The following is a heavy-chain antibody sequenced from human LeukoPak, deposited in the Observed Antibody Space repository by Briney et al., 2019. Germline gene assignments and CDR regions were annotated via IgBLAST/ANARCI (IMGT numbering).Heavy chain of an antibody. J-gene: IGHJ4*02. Sequence: ASVKVSCKASGSTFSSYAISWVRQAPGQGLEWMGRIIPILGIANYAQKFQGRVTITADKSTSTAYMELSSLRSEDTAVYYCARSPAYGDHTLDYWGQGTLVTVSS. D-gene: IGHD4-17*01. CDR3: ARSPAYGDHTLDY. CDR2: IIPILGIA. CDR1: GSTFSSYA. V-gene: IGHV1-69*04.